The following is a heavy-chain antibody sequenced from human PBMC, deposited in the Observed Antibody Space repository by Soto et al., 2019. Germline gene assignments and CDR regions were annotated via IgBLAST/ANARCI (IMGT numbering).Heavy chain of an antibody. J-gene: IGHJ4*02. CDR3: ARVGSSGWSPDY. CDR1: GGSISGHY. D-gene: IGHD6-19*01. Sequence: ILSLTCTASGGSISGHYCIWIRQPPGGGMEGIGGIFYSGSTTYNNKPSLKSRVSISIDTSKKQFYLRLSSVTAAYTAVYYCARVGSSGWSPDYWGQGTLVTVSS. CDR2: IFYSGST. V-gene: IGHV4-59*11.